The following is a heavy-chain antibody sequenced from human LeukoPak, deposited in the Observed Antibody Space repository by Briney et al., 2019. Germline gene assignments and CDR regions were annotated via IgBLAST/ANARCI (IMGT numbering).Heavy chain of an antibody. D-gene: IGHD2-2*01. CDR2: INPNSGGT. CDR1: GYTFTGYY. Sequence: GASVKVSCKASGYTFTGYYVHWVRQAPGQGLEWMGWINPNSGGTNYAQKFQGRVTMTRDTSISTAYMELNSLKSDDTAVYCCTRDNSCSSSSCGNSYMDVWGKGTTVTVAS. CDR3: TRDNSCSSSSCGNSYMDV. V-gene: IGHV1-2*02. J-gene: IGHJ6*03.